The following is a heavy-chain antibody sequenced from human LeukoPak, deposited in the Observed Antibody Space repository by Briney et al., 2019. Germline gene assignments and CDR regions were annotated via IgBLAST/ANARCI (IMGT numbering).Heavy chain of an antibody. D-gene: IGHD6-13*01. Sequence: GGSLRLSCAASGFSLSGYWMTWVRQAPGKGLEWVANINRDGSQKNHVDSVQGRFTISRDNAKNSLYLQMNSLRAEDTAVYYCAKTTRAAAGRDWGYFDYWGQGTLVTVSS. J-gene: IGHJ4*02. V-gene: IGHV3-7*01. CDR2: INRDGSQK. CDR1: GFSLSGYW. CDR3: AKTTRAAAGRDWGYFDY.